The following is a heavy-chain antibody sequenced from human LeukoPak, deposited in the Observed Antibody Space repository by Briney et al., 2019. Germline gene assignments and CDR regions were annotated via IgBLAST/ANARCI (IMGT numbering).Heavy chain of an antibody. CDR3: ARAPGSSGWLDY. Sequence: GGSLRLSCAVSGFTFSSYSMNWVRQAPGKGLEWVSSISSSSSYIYYADSVKGRFTISRDNAKNSLYLQMNSLRAEDTAVYYCARAPGSSGWLDYWGQGTLVTVSS. J-gene: IGHJ4*02. D-gene: IGHD6-19*01. CDR1: GFTFSSYS. CDR2: ISSSSSYI. V-gene: IGHV3-21*01.